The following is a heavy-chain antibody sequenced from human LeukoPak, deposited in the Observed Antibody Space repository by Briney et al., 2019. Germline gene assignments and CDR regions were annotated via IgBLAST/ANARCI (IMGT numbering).Heavy chain of an antibody. CDR2: IYHSGST. CDR1: GYSISSGYY. Sequence: SETLSLTCTVSGYSISSGYYWGWIRPPPGKGLEWIGSIYHSGSTYYNPSLKSRVTISVDTSKNQFSLKLSSVTAADTAVYYCARVENRYYDFWSGHDAFDIWGQGTMVTVSS. D-gene: IGHD3-3*01. CDR3: ARVENRYYDFWSGHDAFDI. V-gene: IGHV4-38-2*02. J-gene: IGHJ3*02.